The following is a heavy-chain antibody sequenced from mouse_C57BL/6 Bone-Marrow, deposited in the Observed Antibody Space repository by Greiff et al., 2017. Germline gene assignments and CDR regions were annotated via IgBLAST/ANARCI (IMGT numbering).Heavy chain of an antibody. D-gene: IGHD2-3*01. Sequence: QVQLQQSGAELVKPGASVKISCKASGYAFSSYWMNWVKQRPGKGLEWIGQIYPGDGDTNYNGKFKGKATLTADKSSSTAYMQLSSLTSEDSAVYFCARREIYDGHYYAMDYCGQGTSVTASS. CDR1: GYAFSSYW. V-gene: IGHV1-80*01. CDR2: IYPGDGDT. J-gene: IGHJ4*01. CDR3: ARREIYDGHYYAMDY.